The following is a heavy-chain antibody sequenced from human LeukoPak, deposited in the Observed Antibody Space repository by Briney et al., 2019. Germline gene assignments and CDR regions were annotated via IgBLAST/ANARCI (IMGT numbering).Heavy chain of an antibody. J-gene: IGHJ4*02. V-gene: IGHV3-23*01. CDR2: ISGRGDYT. Sequence: PAGSLRLSCAASGFTFSSYAMNWVRQAPGKGLEWVSTISGRGDYTYYADSVKGRFTISRDNSKNTLYLQMNSLRAEDTAVYYCAKTYGSGSYFAFDYWGQGTLVTVSS. CDR3: AKTYGSGSYFAFDY. CDR1: GFTFSSYA. D-gene: IGHD3-10*01.